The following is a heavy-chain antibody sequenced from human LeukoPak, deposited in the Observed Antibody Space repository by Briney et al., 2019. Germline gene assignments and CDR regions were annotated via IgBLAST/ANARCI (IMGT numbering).Heavy chain of an antibody. CDR3: ARQSFAPFQVGPETPIES. D-gene: IGHD1-26*01. CDR1: GGSVNSYY. Sequence: PSETLSLTCTVSGGSVNSYYWSWTRQPPGKGLEWLGYIDYSGNTNYSPSLQSRLTISVDTSKNQFSLKLTSVTAADTATYYCARQSFAPFQVGPETPIESWGQGTLVTVSS. V-gene: IGHV4-59*02. CDR2: IDYSGNT. J-gene: IGHJ4*02.